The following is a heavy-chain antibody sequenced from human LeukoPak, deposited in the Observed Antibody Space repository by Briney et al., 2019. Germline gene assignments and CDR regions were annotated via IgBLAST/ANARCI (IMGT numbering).Heavy chain of an antibody. CDR2: INPNSGGT. CDR3: ARGERRGYSVDWFDP. CDR1: GYTFTGYY. Sequence: ASVKVSCKASGYTFTGYYMHWVRQAPGQGLEWMGWINPNSGGTNYAQKLQGRVTMTRDTSISTAYMELSRLRSDDTAVYYCARGERRGYSVDWFDPWGQGTLVTVSS. V-gene: IGHV1-2*02. J-gene: IGHJ5*02. D-gene: IGHD5/OR15-5a*01.